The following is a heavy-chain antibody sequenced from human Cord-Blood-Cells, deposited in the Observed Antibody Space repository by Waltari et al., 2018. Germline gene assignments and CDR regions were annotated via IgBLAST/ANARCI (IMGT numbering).Heavy chain of an antibody. J-gene: IGHJ4*02. V-gene: IGHV1-69*01. CDR3: ARDRHGYYESSGYYYFDY. Sequence: QVQLVQSGAEVKKPGSSVKVSCKASGGTFSSYAISWVRQAPGHGLEWMGVMITSFGTAKYAHKFQGRVTMTADESTRTAYVELSSLRSEDTAVYYCARDRHGYYESSGYYYFDYWGQGTLVTVSS. D-gene: IGHD3-22*01. CDR1: GGTFSSYA. CDR2: MITSFGTA.